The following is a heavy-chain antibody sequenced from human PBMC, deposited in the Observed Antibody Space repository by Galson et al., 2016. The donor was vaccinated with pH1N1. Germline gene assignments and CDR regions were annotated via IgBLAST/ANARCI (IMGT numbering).Heavy chain of an antibody. CDR1: GGSFSDSS. Sequence: ETLSLTCAVYGGSFSDSSWGWLRPPPGKGLEWIGEINHSGRARYNASLRSRVTISIDTSKNQFSLKLNPVTAADTAIYFCASVGITIVRGAIYYWGQGTLVTVSS. D-gene: IGHD3-10*01. CDR3: ASVGITIVRGAIYY. J-gene: IGHJ4*02. CDR2: INHSGRA. V-gene: IGHV4-34*01.